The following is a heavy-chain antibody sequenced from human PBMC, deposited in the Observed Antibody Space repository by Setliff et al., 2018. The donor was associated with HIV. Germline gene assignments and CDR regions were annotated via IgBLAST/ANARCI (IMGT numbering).Heavy chain of an antibody. Sequence: PGGSLRLSCAASGFIFDDYAMHWVRQAPGKGLEWVSGVYWNGNNLGYAESVQGRFIISRDNAKKSLYLQMNSLRVEDTALYYCAKGSPRYDSRGHPDSWGQGTLVTVSS. J-gene: IGHJ4*02. CDR1: GFIFDDYA. V-gene: IGHV3-9*01. CDR3: AKGSPRYDSRGHPDS. D-gene: IGHD3-22*01. CDR2: VYWNGNNL.